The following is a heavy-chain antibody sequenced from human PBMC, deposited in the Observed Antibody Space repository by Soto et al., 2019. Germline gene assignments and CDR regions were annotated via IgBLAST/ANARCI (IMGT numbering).Heavy chain of an antibody. CDR2: SRDKPQGYST. V-gene: IGHV3-72*01. D-gene: IGHD3-22*01. Sequence: PGGSLRRSCAVAGFSLSDHYIDWVRQAPGKGLKWVGRSRDKPQGYSTAYAASVKGRFTTSRDESKNSAYLQMNSLKTEDTAVYYCVRATYFSDSSGYTRCLDYWGQGPLVTVSS. CDR3: VRATYFSDSSGYTRCLDY. J-gene: IGHJ4*02. CDR1: GFSLSDHY.